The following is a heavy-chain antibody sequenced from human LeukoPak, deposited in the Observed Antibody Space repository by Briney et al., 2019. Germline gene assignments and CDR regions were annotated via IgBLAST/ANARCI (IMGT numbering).Heavy chain of an antibody. CDR2: MNSDGSIR. J-gene: IGHJ4*02. CDR3: ARGDYGAPGVDY. CDR1: GFTFSSYW. V-gene: IGHV3-74*01. D-gene: IGHD4-17*01. Sequence: GGSLRLSCAASGFTFSSYWMHWVRQAPGKGLVWVSHMNSDGSIRSYADSVKGRFTISRDNAKNTLYLQMNSLTAEDTAVYYCARGDYGAPGVDYWGQGTLVTVSS.